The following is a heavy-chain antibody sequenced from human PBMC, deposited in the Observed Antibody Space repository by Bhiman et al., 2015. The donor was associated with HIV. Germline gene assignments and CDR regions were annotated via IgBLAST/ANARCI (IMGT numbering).Heavy chain of an antibody. CDR3: ARDYNPDY. V-gene: IGHV3-7*05. CDR1: GFTFSTYW. CDR2: INQDGSEK. D-gene: IGHD1-1*01. J-gene: IGHJ4*02. Sequence: EVQLVESGGGLVQPGGSLRLSCAASGFTFSTYWMTWVRQSPGKGLEWVADINQDGSEKRYGESVRGRFTISRDNAKNSLYLQMNSLRAEDSAVYYCARDYNPDYWGQGTLVAVSS.